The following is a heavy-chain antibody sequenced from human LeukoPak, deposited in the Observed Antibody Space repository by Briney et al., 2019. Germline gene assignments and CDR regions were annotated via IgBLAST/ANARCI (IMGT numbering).Heavy chain of an antibody. D-gene: IGHD2-15*01. CDR2: ISSGGTYI. CDR1: GFTFDTYA. J-gene: IGHJ4*02. Sequence: PGASLRLSCAASGFTFDTYAMTWVRQAPGKGLGWVSSISSGGTYIYYAESVRGRSTISRDNTKNFLYLQLSTLRVEDTAVYYCARDRPTGRSRGVVVQWGQGTLVTVSS. CDR3: ARDRPTGRSRGVVVQ. V-gene: IGHV3-21*01.